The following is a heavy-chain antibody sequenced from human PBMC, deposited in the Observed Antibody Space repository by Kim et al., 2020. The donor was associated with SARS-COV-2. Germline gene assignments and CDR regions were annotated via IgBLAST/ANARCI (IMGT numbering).Heavy chain of an antibody. CDR3: ARVGRAYCGGDCYPRVFDY. D-gene: IGHD2-21*02. CDR2: INHSGST. V-gene: IGHV4-34*01. CDR1: GGSFSGYY. J-gene: IGHJ4*02. Sequence: SETLSLTCAVYGGSFSGYYWSWIRQPPGKGLEWIGEINHSGSTNYNPSLKSRVTISVDTSKNQFSLKLSSVTAADTAVYYCARVGRAYCGGDCYPRVFDYWGQGTLVTVSS.